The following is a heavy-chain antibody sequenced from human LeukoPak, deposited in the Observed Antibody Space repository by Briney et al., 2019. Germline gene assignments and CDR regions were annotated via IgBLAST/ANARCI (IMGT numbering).Heavy chain of an antibody. CDR1: GGSISSGDYY. CDR3: ARAPRVDYYDSSGYYHFDAFDI. CDR2: IYYSGST. J-gene: IGHJ3*02. D-gene: IGHD3-22*01. Sequence: SETLSLTCTVSGGSISSGDYYWSWIRQPPGKGLEWIGYIYYSGSTYYNPSLKSRVTISVDTSKNQFSLKLSSVTAADTAVYYCARAPRVDYYDSSGYYHFDAFDIWGQGTMVTVSS. V-gene: IGHV4-30-4*01.